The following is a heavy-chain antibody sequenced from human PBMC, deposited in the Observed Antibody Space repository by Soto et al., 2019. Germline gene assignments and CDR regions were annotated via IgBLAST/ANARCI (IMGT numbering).Heavy chain of an antibody. D-gene: IGHD2-2*02. J-gene: IGHJ6*02. CDR1: GFTFSSYA. CDR3: ARALVVPAAIRVNYYYGMDV. Sequence: PGGSLRLSCAASGFTFSSYAMHWVRQAPGKGLEWVAVISYDGSNKYYADSVKGRFTISRDNSNNTLYLQMNSLRAEDTAVYYCARALVVPAAIRVNYYYGMDVWGQGTTVTVS. V-gene: IGHV3-30-3*01. CDR2: ISYDGSNK.